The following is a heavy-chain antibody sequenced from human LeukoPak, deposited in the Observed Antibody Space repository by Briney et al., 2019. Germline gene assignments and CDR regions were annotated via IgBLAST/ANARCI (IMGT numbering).Heavy chain of an antibody. CDR2: INHSGST. D-gene: IGHD1-1*01. Sequence: PSETLSLTCAVSGYSISSGYYWDWIRQPPGKGLEWIGEINHSGSTNYNPSLKSRVTISVDTSKNQFSLKLSSVTAADTAVYYCARGERGHEYFFDYWGQGTLVTVSS. CDR1: GYSISSGYY. J-gene: IGHJ4*02. CDR3: ARGERGHEYFFDY. V-gene: IGHV4-38-2*01.